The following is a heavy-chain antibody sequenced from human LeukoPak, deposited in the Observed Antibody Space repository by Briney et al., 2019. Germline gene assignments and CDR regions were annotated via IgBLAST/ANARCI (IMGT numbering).Heavy chain of an antibody. CDR2: IFRDGSR. CDR3: ARDFYDFWGGYWV. D-gene: IGHD3-3*01. V-gene: IGHV3-53*01. CDR1: GFTVSSNH. J-gene: IGHJ4*02. Sequence: GGSLRLSCAVSGFTVSSNHMSWVRQAPGKGLQWVSTIFRDGSRYYEDSVRGRFSISRDDSKNILSLQMTNLRAEDTAVYYCARDFYDFWGGYWVWGQGTLVTVSS.